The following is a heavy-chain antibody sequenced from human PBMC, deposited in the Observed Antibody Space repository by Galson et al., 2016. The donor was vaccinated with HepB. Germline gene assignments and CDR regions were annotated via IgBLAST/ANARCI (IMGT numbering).Heavy chain of an antibody. V-gene: IGHV3-23*01. Sequence: SLRLSCAASGFTFSTYGMSWVRQAPGKGLECVSGFTGVGDKTYYAESVKGRFTISRDNSKNTLYLQRSSLTSEDTAVYYCAESSTWGVFDSWGQGTLVTVSS. J-gene: IGHJ4*02. CDR1: GFTFSTYG. D-gene: IGHD2-2*01. CDR2: FTGVGDKT. CDR3: AESSTWGVFDS.